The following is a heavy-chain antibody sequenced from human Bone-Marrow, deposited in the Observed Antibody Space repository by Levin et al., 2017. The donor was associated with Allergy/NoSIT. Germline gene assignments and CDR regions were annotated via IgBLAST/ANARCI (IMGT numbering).Heavy chain of an antibody. Sequence: GGSLRLSCVGAGFTFRYYAMSWVRQAPGKGLEWVSSIRDDGTATYYVDSVRGRFTISRDNSKNTLYLQMNSLRAEDTALYYCARDLNYGSGTYFNPSPWGQGTLVTVSS. V-gene: IGHV3-23*01. J-gene: IGHJ5*02. CDR3: ARDLNYGSGTYFNPSP. CDR2: IRDDGTAT. CDR1: GFTFRYYA. D-gene: IGHD3-10*01.